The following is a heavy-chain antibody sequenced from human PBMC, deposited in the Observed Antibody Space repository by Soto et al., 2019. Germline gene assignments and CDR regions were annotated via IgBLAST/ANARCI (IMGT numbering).Heavy chain of an antibody. CDR2: TYYRSKWYN. CDR1: GDSVSSNSAA. J-gene: IGHJ6*02. V-gene: IGHV6-1*01. CDR3: ARGEDYDYYYGMAV. Sequence: SQPLSLTCAISGDSVSSNSAAWNWIRQSPSRGLEWLGRTYYRSKWYNDYAVSVKSRITINPDTSKNQFSLQLNSVTPEDTAVYYCARGEDYDYYYGMAVWGQGTTVTVSS.